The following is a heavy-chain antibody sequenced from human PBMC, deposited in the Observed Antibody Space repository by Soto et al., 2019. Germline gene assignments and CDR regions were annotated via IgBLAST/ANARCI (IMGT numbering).Heavy chain of an antibody. D-gene: IGHD4-17*01. V-gene: IGHV3-23*01. CDR2: ISGSGGST. CDR3: AKDTVDYGDYFYYFDY. Sequence: GGSLRLSCAASGFTFSSYAMSWVRQAPGKGLEWVSAISGSGGSTYYADSVKGRFTISRDNSKNTLYLQMNSLRAEDTAVYYCAKDTVDYGDYFYYFDYWGQGTLVTVSS. J-gene: IGHJ4*02. CDR1: GFTFSSYA.